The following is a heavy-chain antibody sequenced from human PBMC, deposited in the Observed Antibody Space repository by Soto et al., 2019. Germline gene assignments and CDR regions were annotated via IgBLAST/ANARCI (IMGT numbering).Heavy chain of an antibody. J-gene: IGHJ4*02. CDR3: AREGLGSGKEFDY. Sequence: QVQLVQSGAEVKKPGASVKVSCTASGYTFINYGISWVRQAPGQGLEWMGWITAYNGNTNYGQNLQGRVTMTADTSTSTAFMELGSLRSDDTAVYYCAREGLGSGKEFDYWGQGTLVTVSS. V-gene: IGHV1-18*01. D-gene: IGHD3-10*01. CDR2: ITAYNGNT. CDR1: GYTFINYG.